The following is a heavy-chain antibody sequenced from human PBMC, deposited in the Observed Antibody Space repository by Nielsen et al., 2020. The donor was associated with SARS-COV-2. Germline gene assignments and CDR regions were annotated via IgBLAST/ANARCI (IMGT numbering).Heavy chain of an antibody. J-gene: IGHJ6*03. CDR2: ISGSGGGT. D-gene: IGHD5-12*01. CDR3: ASGYDSDYYYMDV. Sequence: VRQAPGKGLEWVSVISGSGGGTSYADSVEGRFTISRDNSKNTLYLQMNSLRAEDTAVYFCASGYDSDYYYMDVWGKGTTVTVSS. V-gene: IGHV3-23*01.